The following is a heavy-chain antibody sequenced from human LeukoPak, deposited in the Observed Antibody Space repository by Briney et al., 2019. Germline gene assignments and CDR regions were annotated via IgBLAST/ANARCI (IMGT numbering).Heavy chain of an antibody. V-gene: IGHV4-39*01. CDR2: IYYSGST. J-gene: IGHJ6*03. CDR3: GVVTLYYYYRDV. CDR1: GGSISSSSYY. Sequence: PSETLPLTCTVSGGSISSSSYYWGWIRQPPGKGLEWIGSIYYSGSTYYNPSLKSRVTISVDTSKNQFSLKLSSVTAADTAVYYCGVVTLYYYYRDVWGKGTTVTVSS. D-gene: IGHD3-3*01.